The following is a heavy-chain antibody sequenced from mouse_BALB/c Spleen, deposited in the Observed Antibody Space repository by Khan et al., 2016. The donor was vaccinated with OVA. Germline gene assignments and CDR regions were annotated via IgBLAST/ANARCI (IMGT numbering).Heavy chain of an antibody. Sequence: EVELVESGGGLVKPGGPLKLSCAATGFTFSTFAMSWVRQTPEKRLEWVATISSGGDYTYYPDSVKGRFTISRDIAKNTLYLQMSSLRSEDTAMYYCARHNYGPFSYWGQGTLVTVSA. CDR1: GFTFSTFA. D-gene: IGHD1-1*01. V-gene: IGHV5-9-3*01. CDR3: ARHNYGPFSY. CDR2: ISSGGDYT. J-gene: IGHJ3*01.